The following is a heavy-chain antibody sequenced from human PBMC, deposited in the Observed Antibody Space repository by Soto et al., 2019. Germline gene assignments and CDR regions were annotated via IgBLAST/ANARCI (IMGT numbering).Heavy chain of an antibody. CDR3: ARNTMITFGGVIARDYFDY. Sequence: QVQLVQSGAEVKKPGASVKVSCNAFGYTFTSYGISWVRQAPGQGLEWMGWISAYNGNTNYAQKLQGRVTMTTDTSTSTAYMELRSLRSDDTAVYYCARNTMITFGGVIARDYFDYWGQGTLVTVSS. CDR1: GYTFTSYG. V-gene: IGHV1-18*01. CDR2: ISAYNGNT. J-gene: IGHJ4*02. D-gene: IGHD3-16*02.